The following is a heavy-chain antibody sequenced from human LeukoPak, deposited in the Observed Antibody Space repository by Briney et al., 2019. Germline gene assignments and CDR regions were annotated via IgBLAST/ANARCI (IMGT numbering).Heavy chain of an antibody. D-gene: IGHD1-26*01. V-gene: IGHV3-30*02. CDR2: IRRDESDK. J-gene: IGHJ4*02. CDR3: TREGDLDY. Sequence: GGSLRLSCVASGFTFSTYGMHWVRQAPGKGLEWVAFIRRDESDKYYTDSVKGRFTISRDNSKNTMYLQMNNLRPEDTAVYYCTREGDLDYWGQGILVTVSS. CDR1: GFTFSTYG.